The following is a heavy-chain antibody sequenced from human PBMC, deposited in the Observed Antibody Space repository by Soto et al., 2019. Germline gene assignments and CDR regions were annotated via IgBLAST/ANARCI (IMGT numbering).Heavy chain of an antibody. CDR2: IIPVLGIA. D-gene: IGHD6-13*01. J-gene: IGHJ5*02. CDR3: AREAAAKEIDP. V-gene: IGHV1-69*08. Sequence: QVQLVQSGAEVKKPGSSVKVSCKASGGTFSSYTISWVRQAPGQGLEWMGRIIPVLGIANYAQKFQGRVTITADKSTSTAYMELSSLRSEDTAVYYCAREAAAKEIDPWGQGTLVTVSS. CDR1: GGTFSSYT.